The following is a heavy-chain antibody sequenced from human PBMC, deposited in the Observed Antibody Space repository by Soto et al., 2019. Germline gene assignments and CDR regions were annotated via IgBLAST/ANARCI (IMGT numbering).Heavy chain of an antibody. D-gene: IGHD5-18*01. CDR2: IYGGGSA. CDR3: ARDWDTYGYGGFDY. CDR1: GFSVSNNY. Sequence: SGGSLRLSCAASGFSVSNNYMTWVRQAPGKGLECVSIIYGGGSAYYADSVKGRFTISRDSSKNTLYLQMDSLRAEDSATYYCARDWDTYGYGGFDYWGQGTLVTVSS. V-gene: IGHV3-53*01. J-gene: IGHJ4*02.